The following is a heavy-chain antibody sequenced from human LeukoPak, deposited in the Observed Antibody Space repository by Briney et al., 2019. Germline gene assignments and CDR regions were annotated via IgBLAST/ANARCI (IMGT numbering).Heavy chain of an antibody. CDR1: GFSVGNYW. D-gene: IGHD3-3*02. V-gene: IGHV3-74*03. CDR2: SEGDDTTT. Sequence: GGSLRLSCAASGFSVGNYWMHWVRQAPGKGLVWVSRSEGDDTTTTYADSVKGRFTVSRDNAKNTVYLQMNSLRVEDTAVYYCAKLDWFDHWGQGTLVTVSP. CDR3: AKLDWFDH. J-gene: IGHJ5*02.